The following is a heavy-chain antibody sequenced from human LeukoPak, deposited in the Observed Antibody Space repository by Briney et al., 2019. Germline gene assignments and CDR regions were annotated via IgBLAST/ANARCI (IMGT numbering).Heavy chain of an antibody. CDR1: GYTFTNYG. Sequence: ASVKVSCKASGYTFTNYGISWVRQAPGQGLEWMGWISAYNGNTNHAQKLQGRVTMTTDTSTNTAYMDLRSLRSDDTAVYYCPTSSTAGNGYWGQGTLVTVSS. CDR2: ISAYNGNT. J-gene: IGHJ4*02. V-gene: IGHV1-18*01. D-gene: IGHD6-19*01. CDR3: PTSSTAGNGY.